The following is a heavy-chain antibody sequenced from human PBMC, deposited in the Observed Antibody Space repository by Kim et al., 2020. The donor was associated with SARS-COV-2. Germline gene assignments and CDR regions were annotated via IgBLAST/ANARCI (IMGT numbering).Heavy chain of an antibody. CDR1: GFTFSNSA. J-gene: IGHJ4*02. V-gene: IGHV3-23*01. CDR3: VKDNVDNSGSRYDY. CDR2: VSGSDGRT. D-gene: IGHD3-22*01. Sequence: GGSLRLSCAASGFTFSNSAMSWVRQAPGKGLEWVSAVSGSDGRTWYADSVIGWLAISRDNSKNTLYLQMNSMRDEYTSLYDCVKDNVDNSGSRYDYWGQG.